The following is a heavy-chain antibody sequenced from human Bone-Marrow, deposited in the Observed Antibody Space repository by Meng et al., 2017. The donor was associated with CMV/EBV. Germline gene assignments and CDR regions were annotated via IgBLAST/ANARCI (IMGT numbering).Heavy chain of an antibody. V-gene: IGHV3-30*02. CDR2: IRYDGSNK. D-gene: IGHD2-2*01. Sequence: GESLKISCAASGFTFSSYGMHWVRQAPGKGLEWVAFIRYDGSNKYYADSVKGRFTISRDNAKNSLYLQMNSLRVEDTAVYFCARDYLDLLPNYWGQGTLVTVSS. CDR3: ARDYLDLLPNY. J-gene: IGHJ4*02. CDR1: GFTFSSYG.